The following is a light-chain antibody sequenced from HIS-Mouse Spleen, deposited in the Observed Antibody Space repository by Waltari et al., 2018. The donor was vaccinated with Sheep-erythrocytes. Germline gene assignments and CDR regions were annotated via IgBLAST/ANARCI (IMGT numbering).Light chain of an antibody. CDR1: SSDVGSYNL. J-gene: IGLJ3*02. CDR3: CAYAGSSTPWV. CDR2: EGS. Sequence: QSALTQPASVSGSPGQSITISCTGTSSDVGSYNLVSWYQQHPGQAPRLMIYEGSKRPSGFCNLFSGSKSGNTASRTISGLQAEDEADYYCCAYAGSSTPWVFGGGTKLTVL. V-gene: IGLV2-23*01.